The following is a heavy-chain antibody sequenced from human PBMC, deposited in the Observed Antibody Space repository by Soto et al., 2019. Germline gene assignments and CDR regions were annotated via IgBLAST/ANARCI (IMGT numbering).Heavy chain of an antibody. Sequence: ASVKVSCKASGYTFTVYYMHWVRQAPGQGLEWMGWINPNSGGTNYAQKFQGRVTMTRDTSISTAYLELRSLRSDDTAVSYCARHHGPTTSENWFDPWGQGTLVTVSS. CDR1: GYTFTVYY. D-gene: IGHD5-12*01. V-gene: IGHV1-2*02. CDR2: INPNSGGT. CDR3: ARHHGPTTSENWFDP. J-gene: IGHJ5*02.